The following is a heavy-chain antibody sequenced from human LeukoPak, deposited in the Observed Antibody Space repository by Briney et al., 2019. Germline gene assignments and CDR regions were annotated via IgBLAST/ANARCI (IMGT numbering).Heavy chain of an antibody. J-gene: IGHJ6*03. V-gene: IGHV1-18*01. CDR1: GYTFTSYG. CDR2: ISAYNGNT. CDR3: ARFGPVTTVGPYYYYDYMDV. D-gene: IGHD4-11*01. Sequence: ASVKVSCKASGYTFTSYGISWVRQAPGQGLEWMGWISAYNGNTNYAQKLQGRVTMTTDTSTSTAYMELRSLRSDDTAVYYCARFGPVTTVGPYYYYDYMDVWGKGTTVTVSS.